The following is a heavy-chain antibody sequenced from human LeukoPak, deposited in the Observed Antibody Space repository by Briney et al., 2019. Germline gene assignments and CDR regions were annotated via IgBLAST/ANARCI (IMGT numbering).Heavy chain of an antibody. D-gene: IGHD5-12*01. CDR3: ASAGGSGYDGYYYGMDV. V-gene: IGHV3-33*01. Sequence: PGGSLRLSCAASGFTSSSYGMHWVRQARGQGVEWVAVKWYDGSNKYYADSVKGRFTISRDNSKNTLYLQMYSLRAEDTAVYYCASAGGSGYDGYYYGMDVWRQGTTVTV. J-gene: IGHJ6*01. CDR2: KWYDGSNK. CDR1: GFTSSSYG.